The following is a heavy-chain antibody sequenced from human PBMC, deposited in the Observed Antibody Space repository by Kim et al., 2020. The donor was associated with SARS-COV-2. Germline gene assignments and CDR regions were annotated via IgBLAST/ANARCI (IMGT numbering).Heavy chain of an antibody. CDR2: ST. V-gene: IGHV1-46*01. CDR3: ARVRGDFDY. J-gene: IGHJ4*02. Sequence: STSSAQKFQGRVTMTRDTSTSTVYMGLSSLRSEDTAVYYCARVRGDFDYGGQGTLVTVSS. D-gene: IGHD1-26*01.